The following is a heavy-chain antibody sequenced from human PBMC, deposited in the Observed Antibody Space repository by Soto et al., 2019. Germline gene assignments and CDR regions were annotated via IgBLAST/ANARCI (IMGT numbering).Heavy chain of an antibody. V-gene: IGHV3-74*01. D-gene: IGHD6-19*01. J-gene: IGHJ3*01. CDR2: INSDGSST. CDR3: ARARGTSSGWYEGDAFDL. CDR1: GFTFSSYW. Sequence: GGSLRLSCAASGFTFSSYWMHWVRQAPGKGLVWVSRINSDGSSTSYADSVKGRFTISRDNAKNTLYLQMNSLRAEDTAVYYCARARGTSSGWYEGDAFDLWGQGTMVTVSS.